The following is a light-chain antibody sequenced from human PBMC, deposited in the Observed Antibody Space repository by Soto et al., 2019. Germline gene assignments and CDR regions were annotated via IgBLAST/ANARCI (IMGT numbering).Light chain of an antibody. J-gene: IGKJ1*01. CDR1: QSVGST. V-gene: IGKV3-15*01. CDR2: DAS. Sequence: EIVMTQSAATLSASPGERATLSCRASQSVGSTLAWYQQKVGQAPRLLIYDASARATGIPARFRGSGSGTEFTLTISSLQSEDFAVYYCQQYNDWPETFGQGTKVDIK. CDR3: QQYNDWPET.